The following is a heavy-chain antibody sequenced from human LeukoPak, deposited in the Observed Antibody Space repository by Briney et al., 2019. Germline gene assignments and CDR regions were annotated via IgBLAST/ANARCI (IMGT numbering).Heavy chain of an antibody. D-gene: IGHD3-3*01. Sequence: ASVKVSCKASGYTFTSYYMHWVRQAPGQGLEWMGIINPSGGSTSYAQKLQGRVTMTTDTSTSTAYMELRSLRSDDTAVYYCARRYDFWSGYYYYYYYGMDVWGQGTTVTVSS. J-gene: IGHJ6*02. V-gene: IGHV1-46*01. CDR2: INPSGGST. CDR3: ARRYDFWSGYYYYYYYGMDV. CDR1: GYTFTSYY.